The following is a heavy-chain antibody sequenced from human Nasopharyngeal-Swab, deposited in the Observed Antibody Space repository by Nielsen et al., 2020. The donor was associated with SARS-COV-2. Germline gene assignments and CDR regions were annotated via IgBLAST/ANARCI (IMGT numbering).Heavy chain of an antibody. CDR1: GGSFSGYC. V-gene: IGHV4-34*01. CDR2: INHSGST. D-gene: IGHD3-9*01. Sequence: SETLSLTCAVYGGSFSGYCWSWIRQPPGKGLEWIGEINHSGSTNYNPSLKSRVTISVDTSKNQFSLKLSSVTAADTAVYYCARVAIIPILRFFDRPYYYYYYMDVWGKGTTVTVSS. CDR3: ARVAIIPILRFFDRPYYYYYYMDV. J-gene: IGHJ6*03.